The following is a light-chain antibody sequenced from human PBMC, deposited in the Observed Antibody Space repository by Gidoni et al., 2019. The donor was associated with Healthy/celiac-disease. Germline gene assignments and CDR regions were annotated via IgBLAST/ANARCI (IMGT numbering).Light chain of an antibody. V-gene: IGKV1-8*01. CDR1: QGISSY. CDR3: QQYYSYPRT. Sequence: AIRMPPSPSSFSASTGDRVTITCRARQGISSYLAWYQQKPGKAPKLLIYAASTLQSGVPSRFSGSGSGTDFTLTISCLQSEDFATYYCQQYYSYPRTFXXXTKVEIK. J-gene: IGKJ1*01. CDR2: AAS.